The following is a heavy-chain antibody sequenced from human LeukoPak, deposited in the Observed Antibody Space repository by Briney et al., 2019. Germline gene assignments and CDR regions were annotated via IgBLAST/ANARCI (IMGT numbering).Heavy chain of an antibody. V-gene: IGHV4-4*07. D-gene: IGHD5-12*01. Sequence: SETLSLTCTVSGGSIISFYWTWIRRPAGKGLEWIGRIYSSGSTNYNPSLKSRVTMSVDTSKNQFSLKLSSVTAADTAVYYCARVRGYSGFDYWGQGTLVTVSS. CDR1: GGSIISFY. J-gene: IGHJ4*02. CDR2: IYSSGST. CDR3: ARVRGYSGFDY.